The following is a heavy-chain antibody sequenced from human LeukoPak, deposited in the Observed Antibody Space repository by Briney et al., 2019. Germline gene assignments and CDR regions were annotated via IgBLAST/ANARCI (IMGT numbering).Heavy chain of an antibody. J-gene: IGHJ6*03. V-gene: IGHV4-4*07. CDR1: GGFISSYY. CDR2: IYTSGST. CDR3: ARAVAAAGISRGYYYYYMDV. D-gene: IGHD6-13*01. Sequence: SETLSLTCTVSGGFISSYYWSWIRQPAGKGLEWIGRIYTSGSTNYNPSLKSRVTMSVDTSKNQFSLKLSSVTAADTAVYYCARAVAAAGISRGYYYYYMDVWGKGTTVTVSS.